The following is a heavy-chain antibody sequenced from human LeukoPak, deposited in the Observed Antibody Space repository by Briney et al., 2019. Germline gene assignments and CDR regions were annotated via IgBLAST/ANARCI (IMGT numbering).Heavy chain of an antibody. CDR2: ISSSSRYI. CDR3: ARENYYDSSGYPQAFDY. CDR1: GFTFSSYN. D-gene: IGHD3-22*01. J-gene: IGHJ4*02. V-gene: IGHV3-21*01. Sequence: GGSLRLSCVASGFTFSSYNMNWVRQAPGKGLEWVSSISSSSRYIYYADSVKGRFTISRDNAKNSLYLQMNSLRAEDTAVYYCARENYYDSSGYPQAFDYWGQGTLVTVSS.